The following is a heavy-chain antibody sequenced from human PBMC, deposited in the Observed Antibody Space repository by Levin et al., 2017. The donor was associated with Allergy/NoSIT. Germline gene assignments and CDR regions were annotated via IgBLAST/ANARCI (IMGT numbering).Heavy chain of an antibody. J-gene: IGHJ4*02. CDR3: ARGSSSWHFDY. Sequence: ASVKVSCKASGYTFTSYTMHWVRQAPGQRLEWMGWINAGNGNTKYSQKFQGRVTITRDTSASTTYTELSSLRSEDTAVYYCARGSSSWHFDYWGQGTLVTVSS. D-gene: IGHD6-13*01. V-gene: IGHV1-3*01. CDR2: INAGNGNT. CDR1: GYTFTSYT.